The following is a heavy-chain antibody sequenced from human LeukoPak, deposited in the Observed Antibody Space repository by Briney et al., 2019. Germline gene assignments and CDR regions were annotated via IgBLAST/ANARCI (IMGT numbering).Heavy chain of an antibody. V-gene: IGHV3-21*01. J-gene: IGHJ6*02. D-gene: IGHD3-3*01. Sequence: GGSLRLSCAASGFTFSSYSMNWVRQAPGKGLEWVSSISSSSSYIYYADSVKGRFTISRDNAKNSLYLQMNSLGAEDTAVYYCARDHYDFWSGYFYGMDVWGQGTTVAVSS. CDR2: ISSSSSYI. CDR1: GFTFSSYS. CDR3: ARDHYDFWSGYFYGMDV.